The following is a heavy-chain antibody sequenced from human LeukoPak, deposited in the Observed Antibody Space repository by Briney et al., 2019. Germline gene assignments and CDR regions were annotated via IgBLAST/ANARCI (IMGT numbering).Heavy chain of an antibody. CDR2: TYSGGST. CDR1: GFTVSSNY. D-gene: IGHD3-22*01. V-gene: IGHV3-53*01. J-gene: IGHJ4*02. Sequence: GGSLRLSCAASGFTVSSNYMSWVRQAPGKGLEWVSVTYSGGSTYYADSVKGRFTISRDNSKNTLYLQMNSLRAEDTAVYYCARGDSSGYYSSFDYWGQGTLVTVSS. CDR3: ARGDSSGYYSSFDY.